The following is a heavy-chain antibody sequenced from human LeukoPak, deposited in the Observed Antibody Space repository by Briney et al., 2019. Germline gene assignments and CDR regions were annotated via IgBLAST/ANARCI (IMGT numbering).Heavy chain of an antibody. Sequence: SETLSLTCTVSGGSISGYYWTWIRQPPGKGLEWIGYVYYSGSTNYNSSLKSRVTMSVDTSKNQFSLKLSSVTAVDTAVYYCARKATTGPTKAAFDIWGQGTMVTVSS. D-gene: IGHD4-17*01. CDR3: ARKATTGPTKAAFDI. CDR1: GGSISGYY. V-gene: IGHV4-59*12. J-gene: IGHJ3*02. CDR2: VYYSGST.